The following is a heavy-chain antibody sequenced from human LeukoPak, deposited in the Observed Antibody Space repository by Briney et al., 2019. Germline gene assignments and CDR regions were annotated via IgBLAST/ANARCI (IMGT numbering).Heavy chain of an antibody. Sequence: GGSLRLSCAASGFTVSSNYMSWVRQAPGKGLEWVSVIYSGGSTYYADSVKGRFTISRHNSKNTLYLQMNSLRAEDTAVYYCARVASSSTLSGYYYYGMDVWGQGTTVTVSS. CDR3: ARVASSSTLSGYYYYGMDV. D-gene: IGHD6-6*01. CDR1: GFTVSSNY. V-gene: IGHV3-53*04. J-gene: IGHJ6*02. CDR2: IYSGGST.